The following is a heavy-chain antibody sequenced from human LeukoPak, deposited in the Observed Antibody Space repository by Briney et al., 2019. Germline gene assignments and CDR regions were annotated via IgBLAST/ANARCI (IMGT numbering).Heavy chain of an antibody. Sequence: GGSLRLSCAASGFTFNSYAMTWVRQAPGKGLEWVSAISGGGVNTYYADSVKGRFTISRDNSKNMLYLQMNSLRAEDTAVYYCAKTLGYSGYFSPWGQGTLVTVSS. CDR1: GFTFNSYA. CDR2: ISGGGVNT. CDR3: AKTLGYSGYFSP. V-gene: IGHV3-23*01. D-gene: IGHD3-22*01. J-gene: IGHJ5*02.